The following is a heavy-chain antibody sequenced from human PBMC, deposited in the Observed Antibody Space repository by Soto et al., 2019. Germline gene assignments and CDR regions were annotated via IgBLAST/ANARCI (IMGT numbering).Heavy chain of an antibody. Sequence: GGSLRLSRAASGFTFSSYAMRWVRQAPGKGLEWVSAISGSGGSTYYADSVKGRFTISRDKSKKTLYLHMNSLRAEGTAVYYCARATSPRYVSYYDILTGYSGPQIDRSSRDVWGQGTTLNVSS. D-gene: IGHD3-9*01. J-gene: IGHJ6*02. CDR1: GFTFSSYA. CDR3: ARATSPRYVSYYDILTGYSGPQIDRSSRDV. V-gene: IGHV3-23*01. CDR2: ISGSGGST.